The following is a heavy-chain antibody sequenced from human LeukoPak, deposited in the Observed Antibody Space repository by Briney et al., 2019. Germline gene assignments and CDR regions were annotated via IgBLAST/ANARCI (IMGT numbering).Heavy chain of an antibody. CDR1: GVSISSSNSY. J-gene: IGHJ4*02. V-gene: IGHV4-39*01. D-gene: IGHD3/OR15-3a*01. Sequence: SETLSLTCTVSGVSISSSNSYWGWIRQPPGKGLEWIGSIYYSGNTYYNASLKSQVSIFIDTSKNQFSLKLTSVTAADTAVYYCARQTGSGLFILPGGQGTLVTVSS. CDR2: IYYSGNT. CDR3: ARQTGSGLFILP.